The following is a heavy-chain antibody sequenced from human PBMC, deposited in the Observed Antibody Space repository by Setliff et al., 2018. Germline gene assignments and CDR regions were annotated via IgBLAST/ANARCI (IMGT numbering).Heavy chain of an antibody. CDR3: ARDWDGKDY. D-gene: IGHD1-26*01. CDR1: GFTFSDFS. Sequence: GGSLRLSCAASGFTFSDFSINWVRQAPGKGLEWVPSISSTSKYIFYAHSVEGRFTISRDNAKNSVFLQMNSLRVEDTAMYFCARDWDGKDYWGQGTLVTVSS. CDR2: ISSTSKYI. V-gene: IGHV3-21*04. J-gene: IGHJ4*02.